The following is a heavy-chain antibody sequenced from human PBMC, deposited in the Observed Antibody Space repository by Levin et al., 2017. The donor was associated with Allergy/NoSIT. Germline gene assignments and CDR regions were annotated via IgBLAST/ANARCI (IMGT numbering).Heavy chain of an antibody. CDR2: IWYDGSYQ. V-gene: IGHV3-33*06. CDR1: GFTFSSYG. CDR3: AKSLGGGNSPAGFDF. D-gene: IGHD4-23*01. Sequence: GGSLRLSCATSGFTFSSYGMHWVRQAPGKGPEWVAIIWYDGSYQYYADSVKGRFTISRDNPKRTLYLQMNNLKAEDTAVYYCAKSLGGGNSPAGFDFWGQGALVTVSS. J-gene: IGHJ4*02.